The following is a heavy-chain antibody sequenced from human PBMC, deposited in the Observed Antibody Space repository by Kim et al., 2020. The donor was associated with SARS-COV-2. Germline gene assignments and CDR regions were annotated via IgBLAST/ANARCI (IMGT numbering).Heavy chain of an antibody. V-gene: IGHV3-30*18. CDR2: ISYDGSNK. Sequence: GGSLRLSCAASGFTFSSYGMHWVRQAPGKGLEWVAVISYDGSNKYYADSVKGRFTISRDNSKNTLYLQMNSLRAEDTAVYYCAKEGATMIVVVTGAEYFQHWGQGTLVTVSS. D-gene: IGHD3-22*01. J-gene: IGHJ1*01. CDR3: AKEGATMIVVVTGAEYFQH. CDR1: GFTFSSYG.